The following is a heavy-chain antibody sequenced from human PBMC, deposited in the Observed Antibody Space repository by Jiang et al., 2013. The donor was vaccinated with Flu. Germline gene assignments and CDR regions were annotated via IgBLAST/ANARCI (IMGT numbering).Heavy chain of an antibody. CDR3: ARGYSYDSSGYSHNDY. J-gene: IGHJ4*02. CDR1: GGTFSSYA. Sequence: GAEVKKPGSSVKVSCKASGGTFSSYAISWVRQAPGQGLEWMGGIIPIFTTAKYAQRFQDRVTITVDESTSTAYMELSSLRSEDTAVYYCARGYSYDSSGYSHNDYWGQGTQVTVSS. D-gene: IGHD3-22*01. CDR2: IIPIFTTA. V-gene: IGHV1-69*01.